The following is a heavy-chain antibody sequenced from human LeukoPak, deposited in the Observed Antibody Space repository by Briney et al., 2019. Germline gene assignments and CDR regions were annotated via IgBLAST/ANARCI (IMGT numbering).Heavy chain of an antibody. J-gene: IGHJ6*02. CDR3: TRGPIQVWLYYGMDV. CDR1: GFTFGDHA. Sequence: GGSLRLSCTASGFTFGDHAMSWVRQAPGKGLEWVGFIRSKAYRGTTEYAASVKGRFTISRDDSKSIAYLQMNSLKTEATAVYYCTRGPIQVWLYYGMDVWGQGTTVIVSS. CDR2: IRSKAYRGTT. V-gene: IGHV3-49*04. D-gene: IGHD5-18*01.